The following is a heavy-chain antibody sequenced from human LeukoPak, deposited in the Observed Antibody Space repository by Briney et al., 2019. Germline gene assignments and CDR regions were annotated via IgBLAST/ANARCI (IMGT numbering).Heavy chain of an antibody. V-gene: IGHV4-34*01. D-gene: IGHD6-13*01. CDR2: INHSGST. CDR1: GGSFSGYY. J-gene: IGHJ4*02. Sequence: SETPSLTCAVYGGSFSGYYWSWIRQPPGKGLEWIGEINHSGSTNYNPSLKSRVTISVDASKNQFSLKLSSVTAADTAVYYCAMIAAGGYWGQGTLVTVSS. CDR3: AMIAAGGY.